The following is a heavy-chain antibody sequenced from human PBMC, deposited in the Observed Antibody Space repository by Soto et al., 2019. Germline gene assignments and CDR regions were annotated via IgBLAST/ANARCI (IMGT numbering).Heavy chain of an antibody. CDR1: GGTFSSYA. Sequence: VASVKVSCKASGGTFSSYAISWVRQAPGQGLEWMGGIIPIFGTANYAQKFQGRVTITADESTSTAYMELSSLRSEDAAVYYCARDLEQLVRGGFDYWGQGTLVTVSS. V-gene: IGHV1-69*13. D-gene: IGHD6-6*01. CDR2: IIPIFGTA. CDR3: ARDLEQLVRGGFDY. J-gene: IGHJ4*02.